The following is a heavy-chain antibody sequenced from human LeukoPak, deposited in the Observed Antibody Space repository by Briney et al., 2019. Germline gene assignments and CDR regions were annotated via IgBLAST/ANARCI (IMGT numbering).Heavy chain of an antibody. CDR3: ARLGDSSGYYLDY. V-gene: IGHV4-59*01. Sequence: SETLPLTCTVSGGSISSYYWSWIRQPPGKGLEWIGYIYYSGSTNYNPSLKSRVTISVDTSKNQFSLKLSSVTAADTAVYYCARLGDSSGYYLDYWGQGTLVTVSS. J-gene: IGHJ4*02. D-gene: IGHD3-22*01. CDR2: IYYSGST. CDR1: GGSISSYY.